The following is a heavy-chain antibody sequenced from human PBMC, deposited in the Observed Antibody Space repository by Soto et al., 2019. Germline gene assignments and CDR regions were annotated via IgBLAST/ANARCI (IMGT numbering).Heavy chain of an antibody. J-gene: IGHJ4*02. CDR2: VYYTGSN. Sequence: QVQLQESGPGLVKPSETLSLTCSVSGGSISGSYWSWIRQAPGKGLEWLGSVYYTGSNNYSPSLRSRVSISVDTSKNEFSLRLSSVTAADTAVYFCARSVAVPGAHIDYWGQGTQVTVSS. D-gene: IGHD6-19*01. CDR1: GGSISGSY. V-gene: IGHV4-59*01. CDR3: ARSVAVPGAHIDY.